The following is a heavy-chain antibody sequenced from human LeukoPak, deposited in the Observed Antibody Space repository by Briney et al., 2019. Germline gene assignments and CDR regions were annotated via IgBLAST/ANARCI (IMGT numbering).Heavy chain of an antibody. CDR1: GFTFSSYG. Sequence: GRSLRLSCAASGFTFSSYGMHWVRQAPGKGLEWVAVIWYDGSNKYYADSVKGRFTISRDNSKNTLYLQMNSLRAEDTAVYYCARGLGYCSGGSCSGFNWFDPWGQGTLVTVSS. CDR2: IWYDGSNK. D-gene: IGHD2-15*01. CDR3: ARGLGYCSGGSCSGFNWFDP. V-gene: IGHV3-33*01. J-gene: IGHJ5*02.